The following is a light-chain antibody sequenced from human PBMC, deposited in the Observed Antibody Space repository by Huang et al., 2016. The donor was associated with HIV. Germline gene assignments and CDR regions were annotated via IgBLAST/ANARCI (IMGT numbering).Light chain of an antibody. CDR1: QSLSSYY. Sequence: EIVLTQSPGTLSLSPGERATLSCRASQSLSSYYLAWYQQKPGQAPRLLIQSSTSRATGIPDKCSGSGSGTDFTLTVSRLEPEDSALYYCHHYGGSSWTFGQGTKVEIK. CDR2: SST. J-gene: IGKJ1*01. V-gene: IGKV3-20*01. CDR3: HHYGGSSWT.